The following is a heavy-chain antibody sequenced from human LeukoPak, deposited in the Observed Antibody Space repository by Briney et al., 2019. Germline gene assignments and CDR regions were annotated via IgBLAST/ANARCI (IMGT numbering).Heavy chain of an antibody. CDR2: IHSGGNT. J-gene: IGHJ4*02. CDR3: AKDEDIAAAATGY. V-gene: IGHV3-53*01. D-gene: IGHD6-13*01. Sequence: GGSLRLSCAASGFTVSSNYMSWVRQAPGKGLEWVSVIHSGGNTYYADSVKGRFTISRGNSKNTLFLQMNSLRAEDTAVYYCAKDEDIAAAATGYWGQGTLVTVSS. CDR1: GFTVSSNY.